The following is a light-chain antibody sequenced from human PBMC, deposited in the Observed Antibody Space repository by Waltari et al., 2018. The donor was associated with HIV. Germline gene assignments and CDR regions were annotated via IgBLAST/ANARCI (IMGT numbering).Light chain of an antibody. CDR1: ALPKKY. Sequence: SYELTQPPSVSVSPGQTARITCSGDALPKKYAYWYQQKPGQAPVLMIYKYSERPSGIPERFSASSSGTTVTLTISGVQAEDEADYYCQSADSSNTWVFGGGTKLTVL. V-gene: IGLV3-25*03. CDR2: KYS. J-gene: IGLJ3*02. CDR3: QSADSSNTWV.